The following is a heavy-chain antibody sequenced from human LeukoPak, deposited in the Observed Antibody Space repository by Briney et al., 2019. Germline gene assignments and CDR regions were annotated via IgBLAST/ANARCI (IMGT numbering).Heavy chain of an antibody. V-gene: IGHV4-39*01. CDR3: AKQIDSSSWYEGYYFDY. Sequence: SETLSLTCTVSGGSISSSSYYWGWLRQPPGKELEWIGSIYYSGSTYYNPSLKSRVTISVDTSKNQFSLKLSSVTAADTAVYYCAKQIDSSSWYEGYYFDYWGQGTLVTVSS. D-gene: IGHD6-13*01. CDR1: GGSISSSSYY. J-gene: IGHJ4*02. CDR2: IYYSGST.